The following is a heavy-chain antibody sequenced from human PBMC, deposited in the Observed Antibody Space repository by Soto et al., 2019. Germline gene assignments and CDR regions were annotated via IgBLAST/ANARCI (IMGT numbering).Heavy chain of an antibody. D-gene: IGHD3-3*02. V-gene: IGHV3-74*01. CDR2: IEGDGSST. Sequence: GGSLRLSCAASGFTLSRYWMHWVRQAPGKGLEWVSRIEGDGSSTTSADSVKGRFTVSRDDARNTLYLQMSSLRADDTAIYYCAREVLDTAGFFDVCGKGPMVTAS. J-gene: IGHJ3*01. CDR1: GFTLSRYW. CDR3: AREVLDTAGFFDV.